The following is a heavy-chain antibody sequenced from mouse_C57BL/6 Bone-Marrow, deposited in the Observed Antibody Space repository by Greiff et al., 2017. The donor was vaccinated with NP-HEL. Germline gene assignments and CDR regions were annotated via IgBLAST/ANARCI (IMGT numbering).Heavy chain of an antibody. Sequence: EVKLQESGAELVRPGASVKLSCTASGFNIKDDYMHWVKQRPEQGLEWIGWIDPENGDTSYASKFQGKATITADTSSNTAYLQLSSLTSEDTAVYYCTTAYDYDYWGQGTTLTVSS. CDR1: GFNIKDDY. D-gene: IGHD2-4*01. CDR3: TTAYDYDY. CDR2: IDPENGDT. V-gene: IGHV14-4*01. J-gene: IGHJ2*01.